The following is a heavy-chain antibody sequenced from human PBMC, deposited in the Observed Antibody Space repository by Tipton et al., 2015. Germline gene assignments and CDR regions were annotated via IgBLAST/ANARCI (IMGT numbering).Heavy chain of an antibody. Sequence: TLSLTCTFSGGSVSSGTYYWSWIRQPPGKELEWIGYIYYSGSTNYNPSLKSRVTISVDTSKNQFSLKLSSVTAADTAVYYCARLFYSTSWYWFDPWGQGTLVTVSP. CDR3: ARLFYSTSWYWFDP. V-gene: IGHV4-61*01. CDR2: IYYSGST. J-gene: IGHJ5*02. D-gene: IGHD6-13*01. CDR1: GGSVSSGTYY.